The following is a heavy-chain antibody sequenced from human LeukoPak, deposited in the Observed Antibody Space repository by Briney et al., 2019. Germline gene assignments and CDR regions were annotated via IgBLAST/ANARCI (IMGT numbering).Heavy chain of an antibody. CDR3: AREADGDYVGGVDY. CDR1: GGSISDYY. D-gene: IGHD4-17*01. CDR2: IFYSGGT. Sequence: SETLSLTCTVSGGSISDYYWTWIRQPPGKGLEWIGYIFYSGGTNYNPSLKSRVTISVDTSKNQFSLKLTSVTAADTAVYYCAREADGDYVGGVDYWGQGTLVTVSS. V-gene: IGHV4-59*01. J-gene: IGHJ4*02.